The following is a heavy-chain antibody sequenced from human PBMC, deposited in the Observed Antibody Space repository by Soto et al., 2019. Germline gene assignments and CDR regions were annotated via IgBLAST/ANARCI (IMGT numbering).Heavy chain of an antibody. CDR2: ISYDGSNK. V-gene: IGHV3-30*18. Sequence: PGGSLRLSCAASGFTFSSYGMHWVRQAPGKGLEWVAVISYDGSNKYYADSVKGRFTISRDNSKNTLYLQMNSLRAEDTAVYYCAKEDEYSSPPGYFDYWGQGTLVTVSS. D-gene: IGHD6-6*01. CDR1: GFTFSSYG. CDR3: AKEDEYSSPPGYFDY. J-gene: IGHJ4*02.